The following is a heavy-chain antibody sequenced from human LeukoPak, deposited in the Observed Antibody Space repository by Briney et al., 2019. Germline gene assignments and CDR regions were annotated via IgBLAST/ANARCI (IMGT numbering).Heavy chain of an antibody. CDR2: IDYSGST. CDR3: ARQYCSGGNCYPFDAFDV. Sequence: SETLSLTCTVSGGSISSYYWSWVRQPPGKGLEWVGYIDYSGSTNYNPSLKSRVTILLEESKRQFSLRLTSVTAADTAVYYCARQYCSGGNCYPFDAFDVWGQGTMVTVSS. J-gene: IGHJ3*01. CDR1: GGSISSYY. V-gene: IGHV4-59*01. D-gene: IGHD2-15*01.